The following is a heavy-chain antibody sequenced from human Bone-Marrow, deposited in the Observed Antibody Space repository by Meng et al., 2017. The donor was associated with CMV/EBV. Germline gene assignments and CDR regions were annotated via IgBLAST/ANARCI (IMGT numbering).Heavy chain of an antibody. D-gene: IGHD1-7*01. CDR2: ISSNGGST. Sequence: GESLKISCAASGFTFSSYAMHWVRQAPGKGLEYVSAISSNGGSTYYADSVKGRFTISRDNSKNTLYLQMGSLRAEDTAVYYCGATGTTRDAFDIWGQGTMVTVSS. CDR3: GATGTTRDAFDI. V-gene: IGHV3-64*02. J-gene: IGHJ3*02. CDR1: GFTFSSYA.